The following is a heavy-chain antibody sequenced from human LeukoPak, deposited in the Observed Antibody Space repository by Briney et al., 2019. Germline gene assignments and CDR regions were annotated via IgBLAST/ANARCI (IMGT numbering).Heavy chain of an antibody. D-gene: IGHD3-22*01. V-gene: IGHV4-59*01. CDR3: ARHTYYYDSSGYYDPRDAFDI. Sequence: SETLSLTCTVSGGSISSYYWSWIRQPPGKGLEWIGYIYYSGSTNYNPSLKSRVTISVDTSKNQFSLKLSSVTAADTAVYYCARHTYYYDSSGYYDPRDAFDIWGQGTMVTVSS. CDR1: GGSISSYY. J-gene: IGHJ3*02. CDR2: IYYSGST.